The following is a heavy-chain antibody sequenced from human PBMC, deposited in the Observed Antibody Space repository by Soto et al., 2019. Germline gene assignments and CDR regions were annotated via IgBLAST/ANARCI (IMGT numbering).Heavy chain of an antibody. Sequence: GGSLRLSWAASGFTFGDYAMSWVRQAPGKGLEWVSTISGRGRSTYYADSVKGRFTISRDNSKNTLYLQMNSLRAGDTAVYYCGKEPANSYGGPSLLHYWGHGTLVTVSS. CDR3: GKEPANSYGGPSLLHY. CDR1: GFTFGDYA. CDR2: ISGRGRST. J-gene: IGHJ4*01. V-gene: IGHV3-23*01. D-gene: IGHD4-17*01.